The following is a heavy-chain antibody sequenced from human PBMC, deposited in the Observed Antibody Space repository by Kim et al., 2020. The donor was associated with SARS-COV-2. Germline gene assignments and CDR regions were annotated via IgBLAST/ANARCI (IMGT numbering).Heavy chain of an antibody. V-gene: IGHV1-18*01. CDR2: ISAYNGNT. Sequence: ASVKVSCKASGYTFTSYGISWVRQAPGQGLEWMGWISAYNGNTNYAQKLQGRVTMTTDTSTSTAYMELRSLRSDDTAVYYCARDSSSHDYGDYVPYYYYGMDVWGQGTTVTVSS. CDR3: ARDSSSHDYGDYVPYYYYGMDV. J-gene: IGHJ6*02. D-gene: IGHD4-17*01. CDR1: GYTFTSYG.